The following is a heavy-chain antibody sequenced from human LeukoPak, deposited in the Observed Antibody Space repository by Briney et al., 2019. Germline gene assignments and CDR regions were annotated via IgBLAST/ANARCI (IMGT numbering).Heavy chain of an antibody. J-gene: IGHJ5*02. D-gene: IGHD3-16*02. CDR2: ISSSSSYI. CDR1: GFTFSSYS. V-gene: IGHV3-21*01. Sequence: PGGSLSLSCAASGFTFSSYSMNWVRQAPGKGLEWVSSISSSSSYIYYADSVKGRFTISRDNAKNSLYLQMNSLRAEDTAVYYCARDYVWGSYRPTPGDPWGQGTVFTVSS. CDR3: ARDYVWGSYRPTPGDP.